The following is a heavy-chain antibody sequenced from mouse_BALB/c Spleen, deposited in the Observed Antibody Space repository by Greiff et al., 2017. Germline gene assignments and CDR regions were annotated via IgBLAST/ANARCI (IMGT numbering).Heavy chain of an antibody. Sequence: EVQRVESGGGLVQPGGSRKLSCAASGFTFSSFGMHWVRQAPEKGLEWVAYISSGSSTIYYADTVKGRFTISRDNPKNTLFLQMTSLRSEDTAMYYCARNYGSSFFAYWGQGTLVTVSA. CDR1: GFTFSSFG. J-gene: IGHJ3*01. V-gene: IGHV5-17*02. CDR2: ISSGSSTI. CDR3: ARNYGSSFFAY. D-gene: IGHD1-1*01.